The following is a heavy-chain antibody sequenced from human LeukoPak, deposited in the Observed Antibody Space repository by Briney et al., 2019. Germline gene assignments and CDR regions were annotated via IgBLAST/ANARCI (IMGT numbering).Heavy chain of an antibody. CDR3: ARGNTYSGSLDGAFDI. Sequence: ASVKVSCKASGGTFSSYAISWVRQAPGQGLEWMGGIIPIFGTASYAQKFQGRVTMTRDMSTSTVYMELSSLRSEDTAVYYCARGNTYSGSLDGAFDIWGQGTMVTVSS. D-gene: IGHD1-26*01. CDR1: GGTFSSYA. CDR2: IIPIFGTA. V-gene: IGHV1-69*05. J-gene: IGHJ3*02.